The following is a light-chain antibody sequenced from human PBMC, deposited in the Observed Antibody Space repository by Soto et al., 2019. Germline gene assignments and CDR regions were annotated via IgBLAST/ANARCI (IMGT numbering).Light chain of an antibody. J-gene: IGKJ5*01. CDR2: DAY. V-gene: IGKV3-11*01. CDR3: QLRHMRPIT. Sequence: EVVLTQSPVTLSLSPGERATLSCRASQSFRGLLAWYQKKPGQAPRLLIYDAYNRANGIPPRFSGSGSGTVFTLTISSLEPEDSAVYYCQLRHMRPITFGQGTRLEIK. CDR1: QSFRGL.